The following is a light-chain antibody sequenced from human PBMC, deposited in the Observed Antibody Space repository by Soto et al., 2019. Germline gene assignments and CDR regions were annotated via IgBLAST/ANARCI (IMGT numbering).Light chain of an antibody. CDR2: GAS. J-gene: IGKJ1*01. Sequence: EIVMTQSPATLSVSPGERATLSCRASQSVSSNLAWYQQKPGQAPRLLIYGASTTATGIPARFSGSGSGTEFTLTIGSLQSEDFALYDGQQYHNWPRTFGQGTKVEIK. CDR1: QSVSSN. CDR3: QQYHNWPRT. V-gene: IGKV3-15*01.